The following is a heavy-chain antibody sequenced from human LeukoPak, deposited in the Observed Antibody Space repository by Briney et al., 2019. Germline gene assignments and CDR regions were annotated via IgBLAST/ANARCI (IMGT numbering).Heavy chain of an antibody. D-gene: IGHD6-13*01. V-gene: IGHV7-4-1*02. Sequence: GASVKVSCKASGYTFTSYAMNWVRQAPGQGLEWMGWINTNTGNPTYAQGFTGRFVFSLDTSVSTAYLQISSLKAEDTAVYYCAREGVIAAEGGNYMDVWGKGTTVTISS. CDR3: AREGVIAAEGGNYMDV. J-gene: IGHJ6*03. CDR1: GYTFTSYA. CDR2: INTNTGNP.